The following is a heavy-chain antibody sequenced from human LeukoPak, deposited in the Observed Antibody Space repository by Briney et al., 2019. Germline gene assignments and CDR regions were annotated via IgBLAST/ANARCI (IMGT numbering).Heavy chain of an antibody. CDR3: AREGRTGTTGEIN. V-gene: IGHV1-69*13. CDR1: GGTFSTYT. CDR2: IIPIFGTT. J-gene: IGHJ4*02. Sequence: SVKVSCKASGGTFSTYTISWVRQAPGQGLEWMGGIIPIFGTTNYAQKFQGRVTITADESTSTAYMEMSSLRSEDTAVYYCAREGRTGTTGEINWGQGTLVTVSS. D-gene: IGHD1-1*01.